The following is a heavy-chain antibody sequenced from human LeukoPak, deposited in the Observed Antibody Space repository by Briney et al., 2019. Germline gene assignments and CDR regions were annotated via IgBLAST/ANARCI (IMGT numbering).Heavy chain of an antibody. CDR1: GGTFSSYA. CDR3: ARGLANYDILTTLDAFDI. Sequence: SVKVSCKASGGTFSSYAISWVRQAPGQGLEWMGGIIPILGTANYAQKFQGRVTITADESTSTAYMELSSLRSEDTAVYYCARGLANYDILTTLDAFDIWGQGTMVTVSS. V-gene: IGHV1-69*13. D-gene: IGHD3-9*01. CDR2: IIPILGTA. J-gene: IGHJ3*02.